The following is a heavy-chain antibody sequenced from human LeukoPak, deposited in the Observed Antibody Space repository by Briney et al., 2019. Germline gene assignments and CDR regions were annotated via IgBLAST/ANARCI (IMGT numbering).Heavy chain of an antibody. CDR2: IKQDGSAK. D-gene: IGHD6-19*01. CDR3: AKDIGDRYSSGPDYYYGMDV. CDR1: GFPFNSYW. J-gene: IGHJ6*02. Sequence: GGSLRLSCAASGFPFNSYWMTWVRKAPGKGLEWVANIKQDGSAKYYVDSVKGRFTISRDNAMNSLYLQMNSLRAEDTALYYCAKDIGDRYSSGPDYYYGMDVWGQGTTVTVSS. V-gene: IGHV3-7*03.